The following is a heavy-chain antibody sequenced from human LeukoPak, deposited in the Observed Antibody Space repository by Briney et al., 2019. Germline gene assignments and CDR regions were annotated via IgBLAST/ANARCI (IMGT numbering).Heavy chain of an antibody. J-gene: IGHJ3*01. V-gene: IGHV3-13*01. CDR3: ARDQTTVGLHAFDV. Sequence: GGSLRLSCAASGFTFSIYDMHWVRQVTGKGLGWVSAIDSAGDTYYPGSVKGRFTISRENAKNSLYLQMNGLRAGDTAVYYCARDQTTVGLHAFDVWGQGTMVTVSS. CDR1: GFTFSIYD. D-gene: IGHD4-23*01. CDR2: IDSAGDT.